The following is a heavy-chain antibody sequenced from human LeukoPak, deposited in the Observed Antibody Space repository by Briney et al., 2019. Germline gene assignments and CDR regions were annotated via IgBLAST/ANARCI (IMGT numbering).Heavy chain of an antibody. Sequence: SQTLSLTCVISGDSVSRNSAAWNWIRQSPSRGLEWLGRTYYRSEWFHDYAVSVKSRMIINPDTSKNQFSLQLNSVTPEDTAIYYCVGGGTSVAGMDVWDQGTTVTVSS. J-gene: IGHJ6*02. CDR1: GDSVSRNSAA. V-gene: IGHV6-1*01. D-gene: IGHD1-1*01. CDR3: VGGGTSVAGMDV. CDR2: TYYRSEWFH.